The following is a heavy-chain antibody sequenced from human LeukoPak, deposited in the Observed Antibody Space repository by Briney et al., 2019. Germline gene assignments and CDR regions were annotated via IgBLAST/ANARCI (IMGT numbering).Heavy chain of an antibody. D-gene: IGHD3-10*01. CDR2: IYYSGST. CDR1: GGSISSYY. V-gene: IGHV4-59*01. J-gene: IGHJ4*02. Sequence: PSETLSLTCTVSGGSISSYYWSWIRQPPGKGLEWIGYIYYSGSTNYNPSLKSRVTISVDTSKNQFSLKLSSVTAADTAVYYCARVMGQPLRFHSWGQGTLVTVSS. CDR3: ARVMGQPLRFHS.